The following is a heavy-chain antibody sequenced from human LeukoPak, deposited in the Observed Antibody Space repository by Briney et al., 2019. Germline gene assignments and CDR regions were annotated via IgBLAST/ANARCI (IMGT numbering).Heavy chain of an antibody. CDR2: INPNSGGT. CDR3: ARAWYSSYNWFDP. V-gene: IGHV1-2*02. Sequence: ASVKVSCKASGYTFTGYYMHWVRQAPGQGLEWMGWINPNSGGTSYAQKFQGRVTMTRDTSTSTVYMELSSLRSEDTAVYYCARAWYSSYNWFDPWGQGTLVTVSS. J-gene: IGHJ5*02. CDR1: GYTFTGYY. D-gene: IGHD6-19*01.